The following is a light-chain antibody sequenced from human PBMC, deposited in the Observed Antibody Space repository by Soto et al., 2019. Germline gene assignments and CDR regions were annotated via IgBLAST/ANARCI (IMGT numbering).Light chain of an antibody. CDR3: GTWDDRLDGNYV. CDR2: DND. CDR1: SSNIGDNY. V-gene: IGLV1-51*01. J-gene: IGLJ1*01. Sequence: QSVLTQPPSVSAAPGQQVTISCSGSSSNIGDNYVSWYHHLPGTAPKLVVYDNDRRPSGIPGRFSGSKSGTSATLVITGLQTGDEADYYCGTWDDRLDGNYVFGTGTKLTVL.